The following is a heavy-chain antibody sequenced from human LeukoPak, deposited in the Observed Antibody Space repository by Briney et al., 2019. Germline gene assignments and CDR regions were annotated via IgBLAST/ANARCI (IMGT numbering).Heavy chain of an antibody. J-gene: IGHJ6*02. CDR3: AKDRRSNYYYGMDV. V-gene: IGHV3-30*18. CDR2: ISYDGSNK. Sequence: GGSLRLSCAASGFTFSSYGMHWVRQAPGKGLEWVAVISYDGSNKYYADSVKGRFTISRDNSKNTLYLQMNSLRAEDTAVYYCAKDRRSNYYYGMDVWGQGTTVTVSS. CDR1: GFTFSSYG.